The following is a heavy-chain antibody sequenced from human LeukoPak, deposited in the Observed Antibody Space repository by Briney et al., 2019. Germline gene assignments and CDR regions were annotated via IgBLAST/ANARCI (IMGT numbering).Heavy chain of an antibody. CDR2: FDPEDGET. D-gene: IGHD3-10*01. CDR3: ATDRWFGELIPL. J-gene: IGHJ6*02. Sequence: ASVKVSCKVSGYTLTELSMHWVRQAPGKGLEWMGGFDPEDGETIYAQKFQGRVTMTEDTSTDTAYMELSSLRSEDTAVYYCATDRWFGELIPLWGQGTTVTVSS. CDR1: GYTLTELS. V-gene: IGHV1-24*01.